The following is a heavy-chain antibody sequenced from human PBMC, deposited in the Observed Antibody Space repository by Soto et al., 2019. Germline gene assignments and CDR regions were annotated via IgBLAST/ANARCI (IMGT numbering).Heavy chain of an antibody. CDR1: GFTFDDYA. CDR2: ISWNSGSI. V-gene: IGHV3-9*01. D-gene: IGHD2-2*02. CDR3: AKGSPYCSSTSCYTGYFDY. J-gene: IGHJ4*02. Sequence: SLRLSCAASGFTFDDYAMHWVRQAPWKGLEWVSGISWNSGSIGYADSVKGRFTISRDNAKNSLYLQMNSLRAEDTALYYCAKGSPYCSSTSCYTGYFDYWGQGTLVTVSS.